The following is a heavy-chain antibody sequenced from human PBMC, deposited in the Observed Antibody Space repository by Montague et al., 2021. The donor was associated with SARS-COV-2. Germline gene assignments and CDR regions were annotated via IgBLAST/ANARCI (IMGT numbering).Heavy chain of an antibody. Sequence: SETLSLTCTVSGGSISSGGYYWSWIRQHPGKGLEWIGSIYYSGSTYYNPSLKSRVTISVDTSKNQFSLRLSSVTAADTAVYYCARDLWVWLSVEGSFDYWGQGTLVTVSS. CDR2: IYYSGST. CDR3: ARDLWVWLSVEGSFDY. V-gene: IGHV4-39*07. D-gene: IGHD5-12*01. CDR1: GGSISSGGYY. J-gene: IGHJ4*02.